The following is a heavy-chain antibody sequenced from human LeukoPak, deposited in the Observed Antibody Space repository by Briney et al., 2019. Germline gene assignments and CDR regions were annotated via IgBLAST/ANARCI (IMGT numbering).Heavy chain of an antibody. CDR1: GFTFGSYA. CDR3: AKDRGLWFGELFREEGYFDY. J-gene: IGHJ4*02. D-gene: IGHD3-10*01. CDR2: ISSSGIGT. Sequence: GGSLRLSCAASGFTFGSYAMSWVRQAPGQGLEWVSSISSSGIGTYYADSVKGRFTLSRDNSKSTLYLQMNSLRAEDTAVYYCAKDRGLWFGELFREEGYFDYWGQGTLVTVSS. V-gene: IGHV3-23*01.